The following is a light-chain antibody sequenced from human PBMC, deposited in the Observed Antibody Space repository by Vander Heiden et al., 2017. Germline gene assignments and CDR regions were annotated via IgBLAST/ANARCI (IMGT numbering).Light chain of an antibody. CDR1: QSLLQSNGYNY. CDR3: MQALQTPIT. J-gene: IGKJ5*01. V-gene: IGKV2-28*01. CDR2: LGS. Sequence: DIVLTQSPLSLPVTPGEPASISCRSSQSLLQSNGYNYLDWYLQKPGQSPQLLIYLGSNRASGGPDRFSGTGSGTDFTLKISRVEAEDVGVYYCMQALQTPITFGQGTRLEIK.